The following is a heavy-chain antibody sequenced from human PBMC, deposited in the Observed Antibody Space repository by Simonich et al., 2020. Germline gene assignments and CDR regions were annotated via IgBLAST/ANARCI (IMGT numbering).Heavy chain of an antibody. CDR2: NNPNSGGT. J-gene: IGHJ4*02. D-gene: IGHD7-27*01. Sequence: QVQLVQSGAEVKKPGASVKVSCKASGYTFTGYYMHWVRQAPGQGLEGRGRNNPNSGGTNYAQKFQGRVTMTRDTSISTAYMELSRLRSDDTAVYYCASGWDWGFSHMSDYWGQGTLVTVSS. V-gene: IGHV1-2*06. CDR1: GYTFTGYY. CDR3: ASGWDWGFSHMSDY.